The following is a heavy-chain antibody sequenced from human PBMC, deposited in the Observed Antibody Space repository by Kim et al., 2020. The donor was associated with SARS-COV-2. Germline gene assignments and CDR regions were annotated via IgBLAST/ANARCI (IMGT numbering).Heavy chain of an antibody. CDR1: GFPFTSYW. CDR3: ARESRLISVRRYYYGMDV. Sequence: GGSLRLSCAASGFPFTSYWMSWVRQAPGKGLEWVANIKEDEIEKYYVDSVKGRFTISRDNAKNSLYLQMNSLRAEDTAVYDCARESRLISVRRYYYGMDV. CDR2: IKEDEIEK. J-gene: IGHJ6*01. D-gene: IGHD2-21*01. V-gene: IGHV3-7*01.